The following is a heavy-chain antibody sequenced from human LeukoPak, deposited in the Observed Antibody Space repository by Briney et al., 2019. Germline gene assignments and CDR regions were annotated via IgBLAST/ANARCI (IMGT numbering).Heavy chain of an antibody. Sequence: LSETLSLTGAVYGGSFSGYYWSWIRQPPGKGLEWIGEINHSGSTNYNPSLKSRVTISVDTSKNQFSLKLTSVTAADTAIYYCARPGGGPIRWGQGSLVTVSS. CDR3: ARPGGGPIR. D-gene: IGHD2-15*01. J-gene: IGHJ4*02. CDR2: INHSGST. V-gene: IGHV4-34*01. CDR1: GGSFSGYY.